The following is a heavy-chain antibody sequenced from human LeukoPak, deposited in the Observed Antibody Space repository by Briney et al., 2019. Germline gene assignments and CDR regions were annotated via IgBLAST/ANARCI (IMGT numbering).Heavy chain of an antibody. CDR2: INPNSGGT. D-gene: IGHD3-22*01. CDR3: YYRVSSGYLT. V-gene: IGHV1-2*02. Sequence: ASVKVSCKASGYTFTGYYMHWLRQAPGQGLEWMGWINPNSGGTNYAQKFQGRVTMTRDTSISTAYMELSSLRSDDTAVYYCYYRVSSGYLTWGQGTLVAVSS. CDR1: GYTFTGYY. J-gene: IGHJ4*02.